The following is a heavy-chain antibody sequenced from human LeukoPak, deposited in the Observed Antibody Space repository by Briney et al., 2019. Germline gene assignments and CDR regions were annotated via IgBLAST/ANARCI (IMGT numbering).Heavy chain of an antibody. V-gene: IGHV3-30-3*02. J-gene: IGHJ4*02. CDR2: ISYDGSNK. D-gene: IGHD2-2*01. CDR1: GFTFSSYA. Sequence: GGSLRLSCAASGFTFSSYAMHWVRQAPGKGLEWVAVISYDGSNKYYADSVKGRFTISRDNSKNTLYLQMNSLRAEDTAVYYCAKWLVVVPAADNFDYWGQGTLVTVSS. CDR3: AKWLVVVPAADNFDY.